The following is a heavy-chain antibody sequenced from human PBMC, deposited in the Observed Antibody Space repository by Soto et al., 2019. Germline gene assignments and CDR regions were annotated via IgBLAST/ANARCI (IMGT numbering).Heavy chain of an antibody. Sequence: PLPLPWTLAGGCIGSGAYVWSWIRQHPGKGLEWIGYIYYSGSTYHNPSLKSRITISVNTSKNQFSLKLSSVTAADTAVYYWARWPTTSRGAFDIWGQGTVVTVSS. J-gene: IGHJ3*02. CDR2: IYYSGST. CDR1: GGCIGSGAYV. CDR3: ARWPTTSRGAFDI. D-gene: IGHD1-7*01. V-gene: IGHV4-31*02.